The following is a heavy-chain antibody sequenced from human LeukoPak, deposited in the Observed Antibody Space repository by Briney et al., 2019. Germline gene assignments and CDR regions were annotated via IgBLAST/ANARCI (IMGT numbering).Heavy chain of an antibody. V-gene: IGHV3-11*01. CDR3: ATTAEGSYFDY. CDR2: ITSRGGTI. CDR1: GFTFSDYY. Sequence: GGSLRLSCAASGFTFSDYYMSWIRQAPGKGLEWVSCITSRGGTIYYADSVKGRFTISRDNAKNSLYLQMNSLRAEDTAAYYCATTAEGSYFDYWGQGTLVTVSS. J-gene: IGHJ4*02.